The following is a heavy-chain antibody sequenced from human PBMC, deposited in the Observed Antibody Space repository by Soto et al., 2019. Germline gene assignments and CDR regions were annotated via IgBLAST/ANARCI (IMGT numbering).Heavy chain of an antibody. D-gene: IGHD3-22*01. CDR1: GFTFSTYS. V-gene: IGHV3-21*01. J-gene: IGHJ5*02. Sequence: PGGSLRLSCVGSGFTFSTYSINWVRQAPGKGLEWVSSISSRSDIYYADSVKGRFTISRDNAKNSLYLQMNSLRAEDTAVYYCARLHYDSSGYYRSWGQGTLVTVSS. CDR3: ARLHYDSSGYYRS. CDR2: ISSRSDI.